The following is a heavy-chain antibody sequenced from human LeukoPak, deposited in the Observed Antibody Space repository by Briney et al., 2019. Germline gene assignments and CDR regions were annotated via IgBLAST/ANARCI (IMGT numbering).Heavy chain of an antibody. Sequence: PSETLSLTCTVSGGSISSSSHYWGWIRQPPGKGLEWIGNIYYSGSTYYNPSLKSRVSIFVDTSKNQFSLKLSSDCASLKLLWFGELWSGFDPWGQGTLVTVSS. CDR3: ELWSGFDP. D-gene: IGHD3-10*01. CDR2: IYYSGST. V-gene: IGHV4-39*01. CDR1: GGSISSSSHY. J-gene: IGHJ5*02.